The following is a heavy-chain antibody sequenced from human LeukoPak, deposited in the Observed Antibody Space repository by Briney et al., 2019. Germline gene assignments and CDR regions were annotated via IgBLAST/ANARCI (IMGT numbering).Heavy chain of an antibody. V-gene: IGHV4-59*01. D-gene: IGHD6-6*01. J-gene: IGHJ4*02. CDR1: GDSISDSF. CDR3: ARSGGSSPRGYFDY. Sequence: SETLSLTCTASGDSISDSFWSWIRQPPGKGLECIGYIYYSGSTNYNPSLKSRVTISVDTSKNQFSLKLSSVTAADTAVYYCARSGGSSPRGYFDYWGQGTLVTVSS. CDR2: IYYSGST.